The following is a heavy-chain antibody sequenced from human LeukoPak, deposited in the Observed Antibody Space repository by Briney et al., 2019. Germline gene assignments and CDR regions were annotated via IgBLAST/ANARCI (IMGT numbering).Heavy chain of an antibody. CDR1: GFTFNSYS. Sequence: GGSLRLSCAASGFTFNSYSMNWVRQAPGQGLAWISYISGRGGTIYYADSVRGRFTISRDDAQEALYLEMHSLTDDDTAVYYCARGATRTLSPINYWGQGTLVTVSS. CDR3: ARGATRTLSPINY. V-gene: IGHV3-48*02. CDR2: ISGRGGTI. D-gene: IGHD4-11*01. J-gene: IGHJ4*02.